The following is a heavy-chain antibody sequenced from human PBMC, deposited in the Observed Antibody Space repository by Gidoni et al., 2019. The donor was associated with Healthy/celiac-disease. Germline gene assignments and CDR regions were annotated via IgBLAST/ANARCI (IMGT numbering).Heavy chain of an antibody. D-gene: IGHD4-4*01. J-gene: IGHJ4*02. CDR3: ARGLSRFSVTTYGY. CDR1: GYTFTSYD. CDR2: MNPNSGNT. Sequence: QVQLVQSGAEVNKPGASVKVSCKASGYTFTSYDINWVRQATGQGLGWMGWMNPNSGNTGYAQKFQGRVTMTRNTSISTAYMELSSLRSEDTAVYYCARGLSRFSVTTYGYWGQGTLVTVSS. V-gene: IGHV1-8*01.